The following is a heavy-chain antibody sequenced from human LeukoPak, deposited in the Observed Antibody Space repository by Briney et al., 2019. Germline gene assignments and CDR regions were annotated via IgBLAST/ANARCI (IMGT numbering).Heavy chain of an antibody. D-gene: IGHD2-15*01. Sequence: SETLSLTCTVSGGSISSYYWSWIRQPPGKGLEWIGYIYYSGSTNYNPSLKSRVTISVDTSKTQFSLKLSSVTAADTAVYYCARAFKNCSGGSCYLGYYYYMDVWGKGTTVTVSS. V-gene: IGHV4-59*01. CDR3: ARAFKNCSGGSCYLGYYYYMDV. J-gene: IGHJ6*03. CDR2: IYYSGST. CDR1: GGSISSYY.